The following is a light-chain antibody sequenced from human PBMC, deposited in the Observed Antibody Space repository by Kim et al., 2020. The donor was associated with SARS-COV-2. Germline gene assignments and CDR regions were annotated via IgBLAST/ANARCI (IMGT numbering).Light chain of an antibody. CDR2: GEN. CDR3: SSRDSSGDHLV. CDR1: TLGSHY. V-gene: IGLV3-19*01. Sequence: LGQTVRITSQGDTLGSHYISWYQQKPGQAPVLVIHGENNRPSGIADRLSGSSSGNTASLTISGAQAEDEADYYCSSRDSSGDHLVFGGGTQLTVL. J-gene: IGLJ2*01.